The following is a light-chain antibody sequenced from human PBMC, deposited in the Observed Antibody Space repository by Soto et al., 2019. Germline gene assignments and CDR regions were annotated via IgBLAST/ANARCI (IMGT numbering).Light chain of an antibody. Sequence: SVLTQPASVSGSPGQSITISCTGTSSDVGGYNSVTWYQHHPGKAPKLMIFDVSDRPSGVSSRFSGSKSGNTASLPDSWLQPEDGAHYYGSSYTTSSTPHYVFGPGTEVPVL. CDR2: DVS. CDR3: SSYTTSSTPHYV. J-gene: IGLJ1*01. CDR1: SSDVGGYNS. V-gene: IGLV2-14*03.